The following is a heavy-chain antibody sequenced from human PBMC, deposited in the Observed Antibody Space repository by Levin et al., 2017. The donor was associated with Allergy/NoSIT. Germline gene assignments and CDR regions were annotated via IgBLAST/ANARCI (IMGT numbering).Heavy chain of an antibody. D-gene: IGHD7-27*01. V-gene: IGHV1-18*01. CDR3: ARGPLGKGRPARGMDV. Sequence: GESLKISCKASGYTFTSYGISWVRQAPGQGLEWMGWISAYNGNTNYAQKLQGRVTMTTDTSTSTAYMELRSLRSDDTAVYYCARGPLGKGRPARGMDVWGQGTTVTVSS. CDR2: ISAYNGNT. CDR1: GYTFTSYG. J-gene: IGHJ6*02.